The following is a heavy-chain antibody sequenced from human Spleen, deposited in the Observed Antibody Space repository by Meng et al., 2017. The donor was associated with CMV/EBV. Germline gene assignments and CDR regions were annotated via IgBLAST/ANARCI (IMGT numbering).Heavy chain of an antibody. CDR2: ISAYNGNT. J-gene: IGHJ6*02. CDR1: GYTFTSYG. Sequence: ASVKVSCKASGYTFTSYGITWVRQAPGQGLEWMGWISAYNGNTDYARSFQDRVTMTTDTSTSTAYMELRSLRSDDTAVYYCARDWPIVVVPAAIKSPQYYYGMDVWGQGTTVTVSS. V-gene: IGHV1-18*01. CDR3: ARDWPIVVVPAAIKSPQYYYGMDV. D-gene: IGHD2-2*01.